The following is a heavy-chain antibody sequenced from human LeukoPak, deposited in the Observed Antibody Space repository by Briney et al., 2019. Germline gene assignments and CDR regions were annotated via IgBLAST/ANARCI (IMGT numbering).Heavy chain of an antibody. D-gene: IGHD2-2*01. CDR1: GGSISSGGYY. J-gene: IGHJ5*02. V-gene: IGHV4-31*03. CDR3: ARWDCSSTSCYSEGLMGTFDP. CDR2: IYYSGST. Sequence: SQTLSLTCTVSGGSISSGGYYWSWIRQHPGKGLEWIGYIYYSGSTYYNPSLKSRVTISVDTSKNQFSLKLSSVTAADTAVYYCARWDCSSTSCYSEGLMGTFDPWGQGTLVTVSS.